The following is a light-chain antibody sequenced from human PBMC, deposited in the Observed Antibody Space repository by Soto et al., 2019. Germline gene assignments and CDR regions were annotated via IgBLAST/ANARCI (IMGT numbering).Light chain of an antibody. V-gene: IGKV1-9*01. CDR2: AAS. CDR3: QQLNTYPLT. CDR1: QTISSW. J-gene: IGKJ4*01. Sequence: EIXVTQTXSTLSGSVGDRVTITCRASQTISSWLAWYQQKPGKAPKLLIYAASTLQSGVPSRFSGSESGTEFTPTISSLQPEDFATYYCQQLNTYPLTFGGGTKVDI.